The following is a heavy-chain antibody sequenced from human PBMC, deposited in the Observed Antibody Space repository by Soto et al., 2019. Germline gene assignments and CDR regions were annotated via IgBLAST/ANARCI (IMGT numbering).Heavy chain of an antibody. J-gene: IGHJ6*02. Sequence: SETLSLTCTFSCGSIISYYWSWIRQPAGKGLEWIGRIYTSGSTNYNPSLKSRVTMSVDTSKNQFSLKLSSVTAADTAVYYCARVGSIAARPDYYGMDVWGQGTTVTVSS. CDR1: CGSIISYY. V-gene: IGHV4-4*07. CDR3: ARVGSIAARPDYYGMDV. D-gene: IGHD6-6*01. CDR2: IYTSGST.